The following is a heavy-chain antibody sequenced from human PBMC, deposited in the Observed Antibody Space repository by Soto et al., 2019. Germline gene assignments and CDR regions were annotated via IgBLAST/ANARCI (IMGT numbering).Heavy chain of an antibody. V-gene: IGHV4-34*01. CDR1: GGSFSGYY. D-gene: IGHD2-2*01. J-gene: IGHJ3*02. CDR3: ARVLGYCSSNSWSYRDDAFDI. Sequence: QVQLQQWGAGLLKPSETLSLTCAVYGGSFSGYYWSWIRQPPGKGLEWIGEINHSGSTNYNPSLKSRVTIAVDTSKNQFSLTLSSVTAADMAVYYCARVLGYCSSNSWSYRDDAFDIWVQGTMVIVSS. CDR2: INHSGST.